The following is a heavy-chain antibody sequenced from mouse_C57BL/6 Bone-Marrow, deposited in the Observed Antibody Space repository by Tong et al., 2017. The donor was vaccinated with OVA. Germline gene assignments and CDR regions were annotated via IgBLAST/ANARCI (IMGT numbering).Heavy chain of an antibody. Sequence: EVQLQESGGGLVQPGESLKLSCESNEYEFPSHDMSWVRKTPEKRLELVAAINSDGGSTYYPDTMERRLIISRDNTKKTLYLQMSSLRSEDTALYYCASRNYYGRGYAMDYWGQGTSVTVSS. CDR1: EYEFPSHD. J-gene: IGHJ4*01. D-gene: IGHD1-1*01. CDR3: ASRNYYGRGYAMDY. CDR2: INSDGGST. V-gene: IGHV5-2*01.